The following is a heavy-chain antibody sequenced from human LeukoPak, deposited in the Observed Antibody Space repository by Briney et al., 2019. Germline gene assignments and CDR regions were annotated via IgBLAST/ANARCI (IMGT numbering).Heavy chain of an antibody. CDR1: GFTFSSYG. CDR2: ISKDGSNE. J-gene: IGHJ4*02. Sequence: GGSLRLSCATSGFTFSSYGLHWVRQAPGKGLECVAVISKDGSNEYYADPGKGRFTISRDNSKNTLYLQMNSLRTEDTAVYYCVRDRGDGYNQIDYWGQGTLVTVSS. CDR3: VRDRGDGYNQIDY. D-gene: IGHD5-24*01. V-gene: IGHV3-30*04.